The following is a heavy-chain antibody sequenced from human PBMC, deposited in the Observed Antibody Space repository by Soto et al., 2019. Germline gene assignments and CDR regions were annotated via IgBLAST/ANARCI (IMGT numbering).Heavy chain of an antibody. CDR1: GGSISTYY. CDR2: IYYSGSA. CDR3: ARGGHCTNGVCSAPDY. J-gene: IGHJ4*02. V-gene: IGHV4-59*08. D-gene: IGHD2-8*01. Sequence: PSETLSLTCTVSGGSISTYYWSWIRQPPGKGLEWIGYIYYSGSASYNPSLKSRVTISLDTSKNQFSLRLSSVTAADTAVYYCARGGHCTNGVCSAPDYWGQGTLVTVSS.